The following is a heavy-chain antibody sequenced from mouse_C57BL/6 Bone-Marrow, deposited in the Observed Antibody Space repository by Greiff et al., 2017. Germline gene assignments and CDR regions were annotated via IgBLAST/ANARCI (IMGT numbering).Heavy chain of an antibody. CDR2: ISSGGSYT. J-gene: IGHJ2*01. V-gene: IGHV5-6*02. CDR3: ARRCLDY. CDR1: GFTFSSYG. Sequence: EVKLMESGGDLVKPGGSLKLSCAASGFTFSSYGMSWVRQTPDKRLEWVATISSGGSYTYYPDSVKGRFTISRDNAKNTLYLQMSSLKSEDTAMYYCARRCLDYWGQGTTLTVSS.